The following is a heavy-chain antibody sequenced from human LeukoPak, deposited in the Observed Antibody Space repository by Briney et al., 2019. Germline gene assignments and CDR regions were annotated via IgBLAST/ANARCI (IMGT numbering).Heavy chain of an antibody. CDR3: ARGGGLDV. CDR2: INHNGNVN. D-gene: IGHD3-16*01. Sequence: GGSLRLSCAASGFTFSSYRMNWARQAPGKGLEWVASINHNGNVNYYVDSVKGRFTISRDNAKNSLYLQTSNLRAEDTAVYFCARGGGLDVWGQGATVTVSS. V-gene: IGHV3-7*03. CDR1: GFTFSSYR. J-gene: IGHJ6*02.